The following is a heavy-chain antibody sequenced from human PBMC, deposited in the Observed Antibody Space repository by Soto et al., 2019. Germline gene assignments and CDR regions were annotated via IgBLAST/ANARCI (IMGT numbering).Heavy chain of an antibody. J-gene: IGHJ4*02. V-gene: IGHV3-21*01. CDR1: GFTFSTYS. Sequence: EVQLVESGGGLVKPGGSLRLSCAASGFTFSTYSMNWVRQAPGKGLEWVSSISSSSSYIYYADSVKGRFTISRDNAKNSLYLQMNSLRAEDTAVYYGARGTYYYDSSRYYGYWGQGTLVTVSS. CDR3: ARGTYYYDSSRYYGY. D-gene: IGHD3-22*01. CDR2: ISSSSSYI.